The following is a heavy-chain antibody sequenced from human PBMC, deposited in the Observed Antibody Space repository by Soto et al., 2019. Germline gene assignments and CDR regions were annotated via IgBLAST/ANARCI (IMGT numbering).Heavy chain of an antibody. V-gene: IGHV1-46*01. CDR1: GYTFTSYY. CDR2: INPSGGST. CDR3: GRGSPEITIFGVVMAYYGMDV. D-gene: IGHD3-3*01. Sequence: GASVKLYCNASGYTFTSYYMHWVRQAPRQGLEWMGIINPSGGSTSYAQKFQGRVTMTRDTSTSTVYMELSSLRSEDTAVYYCGRGSPEITIFGVVMAYYGMDVWGQGTTVTVSS. J-gene: IGHJ6*02.